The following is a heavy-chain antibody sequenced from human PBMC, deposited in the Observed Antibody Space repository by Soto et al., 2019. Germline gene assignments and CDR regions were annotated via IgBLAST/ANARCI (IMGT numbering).Heavy chain of an antibody. D-gene: IGHD6-19*01. CDR2: IIPILGIA. CDR3: VGVRSVAGVYAFVY. J-gene: IGHJ3*01. CDR1: GGTFSSYT. V-gene: IGHV1-69*02. Sequence: QVQLVQSGAEVKKPGSSVKVSCKASGGTFSSYTISWVRQAPGQGLEWMGRIIPILGIANYAQKFQGRVTMTVTKSRSTAYSELSSVRSVHTVEYYCVGVRSVAGVYAFVYWCRDTMVSVSS.